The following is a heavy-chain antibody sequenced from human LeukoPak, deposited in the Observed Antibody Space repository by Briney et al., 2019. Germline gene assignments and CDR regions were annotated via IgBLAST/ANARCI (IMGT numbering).Heavy chain of an antibody. CDR2: IWYDGSNT. Sequence: GGSLRLSCAASGFTFSTYGMHWVRQAPGKGLEWVAIIWYDGSNTYYADSVKGRFTISRDNSKDTLYLQINSLRAEDTAVYYCAKDYFLFDYWGQGTLVTVSS. J-gene: IGHJ4*02. V-gene: IGHV3-33*06. CDR3: AKDYFLFDY. CDR1: GFTFSTYG. D-gene: IGHD2/OR15-2a*01.